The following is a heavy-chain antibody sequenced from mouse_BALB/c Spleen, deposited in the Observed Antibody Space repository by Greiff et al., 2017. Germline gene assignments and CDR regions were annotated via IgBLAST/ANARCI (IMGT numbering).Heavy chain of an antibody. CDR3: ARDAYYGAPFAY. D-gene: IGHD2-10*01. CDR1: GYTFTDYV. Sequence: VQLQQSGPELVKPGASVKMSCKASGYTFTDYVISWVKQRTGQGLEWIGEIYPGSGSTYYNEKFKGKATFTADTSSNTAYMQLSSLTSEDSAVYYCARDAYYGAPFAYWGQGTLVTVSA. J-gene: IGHJ3*01. V-gene: IGHV1-83*01. CDR2: IYPGSGST.